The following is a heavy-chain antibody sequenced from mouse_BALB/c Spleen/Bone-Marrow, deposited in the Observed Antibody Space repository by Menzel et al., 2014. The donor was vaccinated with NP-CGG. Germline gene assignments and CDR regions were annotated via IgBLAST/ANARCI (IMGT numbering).Heavy chain of an antibody. Sequence: EVMLVESGGGLVKVGESLKLSCAASGFTFSTYYMSWVRPTPEKRLELVAAIYTNDGSTYYPDTVKGRFAISRDNAKNTLYLQMSSLKSEDTALYYCARRAFYALDYWGQGTSVTISS. V-gene: IGHV5-6-2*01. CDR3: ARRAFYALDY. CDR2: IYTNDGST. CDR1: GFTFSTYY. J-gene: IGHJ4*01.